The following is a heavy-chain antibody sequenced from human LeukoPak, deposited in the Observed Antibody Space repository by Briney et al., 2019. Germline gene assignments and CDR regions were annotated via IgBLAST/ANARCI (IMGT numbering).Heavy chain of an antibody. CDR3: ARVGSSGREGAYYFDY. V-gene: IGHV1-2*02. Sequence: ASVKVSCKASGYTFTGYYMHWVRQAPGQGLEWVGWISPNSGGTNYAQKFQGRVTITRNTSISTAYMELSSLRSEDTAVYYCARVGSSGREGAYYFDYWGQGTLVTVSS. CDR2: ISPNSGGT. J-gene: IGHJ4*02. D-gene: IGHD6-19*01. CDR1: GYTFTGYY.